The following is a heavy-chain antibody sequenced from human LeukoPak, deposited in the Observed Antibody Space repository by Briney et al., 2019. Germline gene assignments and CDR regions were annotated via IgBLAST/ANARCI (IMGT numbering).Heavy chain of an antibody. J-gene: IGHJ4*02. CDR1: GGSISSSSYY. Sequence: PSETLSLTCTVSGGSISSSSYYWGWIRQPPGKGLEWIGSIYYSGSTYYNPSLKSRVTISVDTSKNQFSLKLSSVTAADTAVYYCARVGGSQLDYWGQGTLVTVSS. D-gene: IGHD1-26*01. CDR2: IYYSGST. CDR3: ARVGGSQLDY. V-gene: IGHV4-39*01.